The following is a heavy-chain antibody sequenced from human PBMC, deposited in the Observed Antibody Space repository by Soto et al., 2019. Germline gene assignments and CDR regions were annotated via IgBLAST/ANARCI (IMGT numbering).Heavy chain of an antibody. V-gene: IGHV3-74*01. CDR3: ARVHRIRGYNYYFDY. D-gene: IGHD6-25*01. Sequence: EVQLVESGGGLVQPGGSLRLSCAASGFTFSSYWMHWVRQAPGKGLVWVSRINSDGSSTSYADSVKGRFTISRDNAKNTLYLQMNSLRAEDTAVYYFARVHRIRGYNYYFDYWGQGTLVTVSS. CDR1: GFTFSSYW. CDR2: INSDGSST. J-gene: IGHJ4*02.